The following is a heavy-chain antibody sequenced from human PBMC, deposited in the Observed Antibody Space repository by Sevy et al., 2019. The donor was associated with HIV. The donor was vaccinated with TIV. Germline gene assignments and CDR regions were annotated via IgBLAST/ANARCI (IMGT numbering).Heavy chain of an antibody. D-gene: IGHD3-22*01. CDR3: GKGGGGHYDPDEIAYYFYYYNMDV. V-gene: IGHV3-23*01. Sequence: GGSLRLSCAVSGFSFDSYGMTWVRQAPGKGLEWVSAISGSGTRTYYADSVKGRFIISRDNSKNTLDLQMNSLRAEDKGCYCCGKGGGGHYDPDEIAYYFYYYNMDVWGKGTTVTVSS. CDR1: GFSFDSYG. J-gene: IGHJ6*03. CDR2: ISGSGTRT.